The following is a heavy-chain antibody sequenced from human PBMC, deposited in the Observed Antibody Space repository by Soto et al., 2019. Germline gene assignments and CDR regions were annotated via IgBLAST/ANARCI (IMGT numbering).Heavy chain of an antibody. D-gene: IGHD3-9*01. J-gene: IGHJ4*02. V-gene: IGHV3-30*03. CDR1: GFTFNNSG. CDR3: QKTAYEILTGYRRLTPGFHFDS. CDR2: ISYDGSDK. Sequence: GGSLTLSCRVSGFTFNNSGMHWVRPAPGKGLEWMAVISYDGSDKYYADSVKGRVIISRDNSKNTLYLRMNSLRAEDTALFFWQKTAYEILTGYRRLTPGFHFDSWGQGTRVTVSS.